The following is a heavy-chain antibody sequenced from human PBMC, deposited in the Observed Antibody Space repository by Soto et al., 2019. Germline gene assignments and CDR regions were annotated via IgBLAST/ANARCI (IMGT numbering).Heavy chain of an antibody. CDR3: ARNHEARDEWDLDC. CDR1: GFTFSSYW. Sequence: GGSLRLSCAASGFTFSSYWMHWVRQAPGKGLVWVSRINSDGSSTSYADSVKGRFTISRDNAKNTLYLQMNSLRAEDTAVYYCARNHEARDEWDLDCWGQGTLVTVSS. CDR2: INSDGSST. D-gene: IGHD1-26*01. V-gene: IGHV3-74*01. J-gene: IGHJ4*02.